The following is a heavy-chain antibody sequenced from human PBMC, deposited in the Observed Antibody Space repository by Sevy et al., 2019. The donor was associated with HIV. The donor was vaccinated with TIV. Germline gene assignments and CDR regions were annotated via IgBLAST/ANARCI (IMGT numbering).Heavy chain of an antibody. J-gene: IGHJ4*02. CDR1: GFTFSYYS. Sequence: GGCLRLSCAASGFTFSYYSMNCVRQAPGKGLEWVSSISSSSSYIYYADSVKGRFTISRDNAKNSLYLQMNSLRAEDTAVYYCASPIDDYDSPSAYWGQGTSVTVSS. CDR2: ISSSSSYI. D-gene: IGHD3-22*01. V-gene: IGHV3-21*01. CDR3: ASPIDDYDSPSAY.